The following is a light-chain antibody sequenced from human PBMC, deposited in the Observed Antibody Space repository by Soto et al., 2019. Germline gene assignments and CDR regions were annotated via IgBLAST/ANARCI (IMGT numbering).Light chain of an antibody. CDR2: DAS. CDR1: QDITNY. V-gene: IGKV1-33*01. Sequence: DIQMTQSPSTLSASVGDRVTITCQASQDITNYLNWYQQKPGKAPKXLIYDASNLETGVPSRFSGSGSGTDFTFTINSLQPEDSATYDGQHYHNLPYSFGQGTKVDIK. J-gene: IGKJ2*03. CDR3: QHYHNLPYS.